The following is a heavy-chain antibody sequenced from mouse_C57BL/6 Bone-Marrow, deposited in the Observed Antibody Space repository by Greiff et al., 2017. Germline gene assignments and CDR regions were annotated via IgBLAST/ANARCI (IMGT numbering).Heavy chain of an antibody. CDR2: INPNNGGT. Sequence: EVQLQQSGPELVKPGASVKISCKASGYTFTDYDMNWVKQSHGKSLEWIGDINPNNGGTSYNQKFKGKAILTADKSSSTAYMELRSLTSEDSAVXYCASQYYDYYYYAMDYWGQGTSVTVSS. D-gene: IGHD2-4*01. V-gene: IGHV1-26*01. CDR1: GYTFTDYD. J-gene: IGHJ4*01. CDR3: ASQYYDYYYYAMDY.